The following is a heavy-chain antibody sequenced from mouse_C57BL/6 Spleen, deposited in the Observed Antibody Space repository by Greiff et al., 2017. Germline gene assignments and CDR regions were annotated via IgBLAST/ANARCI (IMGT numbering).Heavy chain of an antibody. V-gene: IGHV5-17*01. CDR3: ASYYYGSSDY. CDR2: ISSGSSTI. CDR1: GFTFSDYG. Sequence: EVKVVESGGGLVKPGGSLKLSCAASGFTFSDYGMHWVRQAPEKGLEWVAYISSGSSTIYYADTVKGRFTISRDNAKTTLFLQMTSLRSEDTAMYYCASYYYGSSDYWGQGTTLTVSS. D-gene: IGHD1-1*01. J-gene: IGHJ2*01.